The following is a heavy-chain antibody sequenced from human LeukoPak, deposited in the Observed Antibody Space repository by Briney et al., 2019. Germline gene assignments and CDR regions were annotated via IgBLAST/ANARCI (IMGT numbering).Heavy chain of an antibody. D-gene: IGHD4-17*01. CDR3: ARHHYDYGDHYYFDY. CDR2: IYYSGST. V-gene: IGHV4-59*08. J-gene: IGHJ4*02. CDR1: GGSISSYY. Sequence: SETLSLTCTVSGGSISSYYWSWIRQPPGKGLEWIGYIYYSGSTNYNPSLKSRVTISVDTTKNQFSLKLSSVTAADTAVYYCARHHYDYGDHYYFDYWGQGTLVTVSS.